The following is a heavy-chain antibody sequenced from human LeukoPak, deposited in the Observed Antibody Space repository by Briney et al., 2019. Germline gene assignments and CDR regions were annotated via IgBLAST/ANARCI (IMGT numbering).Heavy chain of an antibody. J-gene: IGHJ5*02. V-gene: IGHV4-59*01. Sequence: PSETLSLTCTVSGGSISNFYWSWIRQPPGKGLEWIGYIYYTGSTNYNPSLKSRVTISVDTSKKQFSLKLSSVTAADTAVYYGARGYCTGGSCYWDWFDPWGQGTLVTVSS. CDR1: GGSISNFY. CDR3: ARGYCTGGSCYWDWFDP. D-gene: IGHD2-15*01. CDR2: IYYTGST.